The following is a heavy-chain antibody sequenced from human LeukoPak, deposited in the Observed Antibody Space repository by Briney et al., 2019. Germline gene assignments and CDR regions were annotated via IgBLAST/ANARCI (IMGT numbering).Heavy chain of an antibody. CDR2: ISGSGAST. V-gene: IGHV3-23*01. D-gene: IGHD6-19*01. CDR3: AKGASGWSFFDY. Sequence: SGESLRLSCAASGFTFSRYDISWVRQTPGKGLEWVSAISGSGASTYYADSVKGRFTISRDNSKNMLYLQMNSLRAEDTAIYYCAKGASGWSFFDYWGQGTLVTVSS. J-gene: IGHJ4*02. CDR1: GFTFSRYD.